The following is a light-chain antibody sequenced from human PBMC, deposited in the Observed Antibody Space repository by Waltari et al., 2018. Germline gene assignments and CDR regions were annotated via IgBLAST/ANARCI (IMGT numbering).Light chain of an antibody. J-gene: IGKJ2*01. CDR3: MQALQTPIT. Sequence: EIVMTQSPLSLPVTPGEPASISCWSNQSLLHSNGYNSLDWYLQQPGQSPQLLIYLGSNRASGVPDRFSGSGSGTDFTLKISRLEAEDIGVFYCMQALQTPITFGQGTKLEI. V-gene: IGKV2-28*01. CDR1: QSLLHSNGYNS. CDR2: LGS.